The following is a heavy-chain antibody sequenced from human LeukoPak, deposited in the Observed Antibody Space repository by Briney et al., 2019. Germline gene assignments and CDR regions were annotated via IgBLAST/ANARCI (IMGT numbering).Heavy chain of an antibody. V-gene: IGHV1-69*04. J-gene: IGHJ5*02. Sequence: GASVKVSCKASGGTFSSYAISWVRRAPGQGLEWMGRIIPILGIANYAQKFQGRVTITADKSTSTAYMELSSLRSEDTAVYYCARSRGPDSSGYKRVNWFDPWGQGTLVTVSS. CDR1: GGTFSSYA. CDR2: IIPILGIA. CDR3: ARSRGPDSSGYKRVNWFDP. D-gene: IGHD3-22*01.